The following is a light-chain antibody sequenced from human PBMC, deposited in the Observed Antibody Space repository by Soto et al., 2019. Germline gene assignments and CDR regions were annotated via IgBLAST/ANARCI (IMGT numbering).Light chain of an antibody. Sequence: DIQMTQSPSSLSASVGDRVTITCRARQNINSYLNWYQQKPGKAPKLLIYAASSLQSRVPSRFSGSGSGTDFTLTVSSLQPEDFATYYCHQSYDIPTFGQGTRLEIK. V-gene: IGKV1-39*01. J-gene: IGKJ5*01. CDR3: HQSYDIPT. CDR2: AAS. CDR1: QNINSY.